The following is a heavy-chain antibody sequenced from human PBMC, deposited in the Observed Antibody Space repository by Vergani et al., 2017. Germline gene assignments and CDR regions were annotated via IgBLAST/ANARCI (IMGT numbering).Heavy chain of an antibody. J-gene: IGHJ4*02. CDR1: GFTSSYYG. CDR3: ARGPYWREAGVPHFDY. CDR2: ISYDGTQK. Sequence: VQLLESGGGVVQPGRSLRLSCVVSGFTSSYYGMHWVRQAPGKGLEWVAVISYDGTQKYYADSLKGRFTISRDNSKNTLYLQMNSLRAEDTAIYYCARGPYWREAGVPHFDYWGQGTLVTVSS. V-gene: IGHV3-30*03. D-gene: IGHD6-13*01.